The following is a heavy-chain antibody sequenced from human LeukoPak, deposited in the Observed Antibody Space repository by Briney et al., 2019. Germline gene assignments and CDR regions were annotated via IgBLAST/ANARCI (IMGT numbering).Heavy chain of an antibody. V-gene: IGHV3-48*02. CDR2: ITSGSSTI. D-gene: IGHD3-22*01. J-gene: IGHJ4*02. Sequence: GGSLRLSCAASGFTFSSYSMNWVRQAPGKGLEWVSYITSGSSTIYYADSVKGRFTISRDNARNSLYLQMNSLRDEDTAVYYCTADLADSTGPSHDYWGRGTLVTVSS. CDR3: TADLADSTGPSHDY. CDR1: GFTFSSYS.